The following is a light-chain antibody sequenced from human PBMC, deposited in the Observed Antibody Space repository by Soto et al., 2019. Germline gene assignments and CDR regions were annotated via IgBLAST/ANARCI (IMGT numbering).Light chain of an antibody. J-gene: IGLJ1*01. CDR1: RSDVGAYNY. CDR3: NSFTSSSTYV. V-gene: IGLV2-14*03. CDR2: DVS. Sequence: QSVLTQPASVSGSPGQSITISCTGTRSDVGAYNYVSWYQQHPGKAPKLMIYDVSNRPSGVSNRFSGSKSGNTASLTISGLQGEDEADYYCNSFTSSSTYVFGTGTKVPVL.